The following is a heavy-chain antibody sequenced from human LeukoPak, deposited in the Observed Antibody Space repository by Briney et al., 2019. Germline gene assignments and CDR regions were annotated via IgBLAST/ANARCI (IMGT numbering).Heavy chain of an antibody. D-gene: IGHD5-24*01. V-gene: IGHV3-23*01. J-gene: IGHJ4*02. CDR1: GFTFSSSA. CDR2: ISNNGGYT. CDR3: ARAARWALPFDY. Sequence: PGGSLRLSCAASGFTFSSSAMSWVRQAPGKGLEWVSAISNNGGYTYYADSVKGRFTISRDNSKNTLYLQMNSLRAEDTAVYYRARAARWALPFDYWGQGTLVTVSS.